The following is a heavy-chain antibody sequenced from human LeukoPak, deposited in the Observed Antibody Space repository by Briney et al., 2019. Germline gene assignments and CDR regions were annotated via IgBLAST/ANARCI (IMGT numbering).Heavy chain of an antibody. D-gene: IGHD3/OR15-3a*01. CDR3: AREPGTDYRKYYFDY. CDR2: IYSGGST. J-gene: IGHJ4*02. CDR1: GFTLSNNY. Sequence: GGSLRLSCAASGFTLSNNYMSWVRQAPGKGLEWVSVIYSGGSTYYADSVKGRFTISRDSSKNTLYLQMNSLRAEDTAVYYCAREPGTDYRKYYFDYWGQGTLVTVSS. V-gene: IGHV3-53*01.